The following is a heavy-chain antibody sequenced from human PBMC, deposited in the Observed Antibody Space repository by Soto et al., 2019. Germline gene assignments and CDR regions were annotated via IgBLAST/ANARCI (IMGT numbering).Heavy chain of an antibody. D-gene: IGHD2-15*01. V-gene: IGHV1-69*01. CDR3: AREALGYCSGGSCPYFDY. CDR1: GRTFISYA. CDR2: IIPIFGTA. J-gene: IGHJ4*02. Sequence: KVTCKASGRTFISYAMSSVRQTTGQGLEWMGGIIPIFGTANYAQKFQGRVTITADESTSTAYMELSSLRSEDTAVYYCAREALGYCSGGSCPYFDYWGQGTLVTVSS.